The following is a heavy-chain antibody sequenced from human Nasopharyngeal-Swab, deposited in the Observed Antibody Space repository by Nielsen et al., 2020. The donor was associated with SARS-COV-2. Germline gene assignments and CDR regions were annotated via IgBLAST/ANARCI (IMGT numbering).Heavy chain of an antibody. CDR3: ARFYVRSGRYSGSDPEDY. V-gene: IGHV3-48*04. J-gene: IGHJ4*02. D-gene: IGHD1-26*01. Sequence: GESLKISCAASGFTFSSYAMSWVRQAPGKGLEWVSYISSSGSTIYYADSVKGRFTISRDNAKNSLYLQMNSLRAEDTAVYYCARFYVRSGRYSGSDPEDYGGQGTLVTVSS. CDR1: GFTFSSYA. CDR2: ISSSGSTI.